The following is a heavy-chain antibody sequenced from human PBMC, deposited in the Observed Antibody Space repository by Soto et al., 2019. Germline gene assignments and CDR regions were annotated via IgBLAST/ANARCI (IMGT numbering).Heavy chain of an antibody. Sequence: GGSLRLSCAASGFDASVNFMTWVRQAPGKGLEWVSSINNAGTTLYADSVKGRFTISRDDSKDALFLQMNSLRVEDTAMYYCVRENYYYGMDVWGQGTAVTVSS. CDR1: GFDASVNF. CDR3: VRENYYYGMDV. V-gene: IGHV3-66*01. CDR2: INNAGTT. J-gene: IGHJ6*02.